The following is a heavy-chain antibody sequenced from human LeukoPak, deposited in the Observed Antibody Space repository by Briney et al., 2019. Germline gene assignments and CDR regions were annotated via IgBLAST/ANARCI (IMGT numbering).Heavy chain of an antibody. CDR1: GGSISSYY. CDR3: ARYSTSSHFLDY. J-gene: IGHJ4*02. Sequence: SETLSLTCSVSGGSISSYYWSWIRQPPGKGLEWIGYIHYSGSTNYNPSLKSRVTISVDTSKNQFSLKLSSVTAADTAIYFCARYSTSSHFLDYWGQGTLVTVSS. D-gene: IGHD6-6*01. CDR2: IHYSGST. V-gene: IGHV4-59*01.